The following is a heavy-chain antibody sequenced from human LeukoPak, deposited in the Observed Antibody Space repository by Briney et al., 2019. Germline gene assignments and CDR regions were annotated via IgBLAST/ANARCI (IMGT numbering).Heavy chain of an antibody. D-gene: IGHD2-2*01. CDR3: ATSLEADPYCSSTSCYGSYYYYDMDV. V-gene: IGHV1-69*13. CDR2: IIPIFGTA. Sequence: SVKVSCKAPGGTFSSYAISWVRQAPGQGLEWMGGIIPIFGTANYAQKFQGRVTITADESTSTAYMELSSLRSEDTAVYYCATSLEADPYCSSTSCYGSYYYYDMDVWGQGTTVTVSS. CDR1: GGTFSSYA. J-gene: IGHJ6*02.